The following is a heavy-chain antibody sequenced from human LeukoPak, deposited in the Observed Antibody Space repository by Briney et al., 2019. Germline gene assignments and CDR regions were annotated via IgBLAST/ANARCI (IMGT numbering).Heavy chain of an antibody. CDR2: ISYDGSNK. V-gene: IGHV3-30*04. Sequence: PGGSLRLSCAASGFTFSSYAMHWVRQAPGKGLEWVAVISYDGSNKYYADSVKGRFTISRDNSKNTLYLQMNSLRAEDTAVYYCARDAGYCSSTSCYGDYYYYGMDVWGQGTTVTVSS. CDR1: GFTFSSYA. J-gene: IGHJ6*02. CDR3: ARDAGYCSSTSCYGDYYYYGMDV. D-gene: IGHD2-2*01.